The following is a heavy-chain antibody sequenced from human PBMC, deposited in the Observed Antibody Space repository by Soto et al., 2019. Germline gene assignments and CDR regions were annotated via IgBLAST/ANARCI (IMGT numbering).Heavy chain of an antibody. CDR3: ARDGGDSSSFLGGPPFDY. CDR1: GFTFSSYG. D-gene: IGHD6-13*01. V-gene: IGHV3-33*01. Sequence: GGSLRLSCAASGFTFSSYGMHWVRQAPGKGLEWVAVIWYDGSNKYYADSVKGRSTISRDNSKNTLYLQMNSLRAEDTAVYYCARDGGDSSSFLGGPPFDYWGQGTLVTVSS. CDR2: IWYDGSNK. J-gene: IGHJ4*02.